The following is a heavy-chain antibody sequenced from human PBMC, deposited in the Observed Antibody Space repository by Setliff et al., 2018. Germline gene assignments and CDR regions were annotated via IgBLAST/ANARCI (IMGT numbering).Heavy chain of an antibody. CDR3: ASQLGGYCSGGSCYSYYYYYYMDV. V-gene: IGHV4-34*01. D-gene: IGHD2-15*01. CDR2: INHSGST. J-gene: IGHJ6*03. Sequence: SETLSLTCAVYGGSFSGYYWSWIRQPPGKGLEWIGEINHSGSTNYNPSLKSRVTISVETSKNQFSLKLSSVTAADTAVYYCASQLGGYCSGGSCYSYYYYYYMDVWGKGTTVTVSS. CDR1: GGSFSGYY.